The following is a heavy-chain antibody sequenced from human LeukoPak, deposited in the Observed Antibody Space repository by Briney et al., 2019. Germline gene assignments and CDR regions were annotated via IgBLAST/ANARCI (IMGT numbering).Heavy chain of an antibody. CDR1: GYTFIGYY. CDR3: ARGDTSGYHY. V-gene: IGHV1-2*07. D-gene: IGHD3-22*01. CDR2: IIPNSGGT. J-gene: IGHJ4*02. Sequence: ASVKVSCKASGYTFIGYYMHWVRQAPGQGLEWLGWIIPNSGGTIYAHKFQGRVTMTRDTSISTAYMELSRLTSDDTAVYYCARGDTSGYHYWGQGTLVTVSS.